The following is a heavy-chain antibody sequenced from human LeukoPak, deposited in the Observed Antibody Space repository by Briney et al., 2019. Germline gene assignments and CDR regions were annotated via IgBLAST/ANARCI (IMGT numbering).Heavy chain of an antibody. CDR2: IYPGDSDT. J-gene: IGHJ3*02. Sequence: GESLKISCKGSGYSFTSYGSGWVRQMPGKGLEWMGIIYPGDSDTRYSPSFQGQVTISADKSISTAYLQWSSLKASDTAMYYCARHGDYCSGGSCYSEGAFDIWGQGTMVTVSS. CDR1: GYSFTSYG. D-gene: IGHD2-15*01. CDR3: ARHGDYCSGGSCYSEGAFDI. V-gene: IGHV5-51*01.